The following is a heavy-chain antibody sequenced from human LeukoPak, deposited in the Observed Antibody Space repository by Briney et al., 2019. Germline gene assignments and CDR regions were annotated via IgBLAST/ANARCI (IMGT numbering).Heavy chain of an antibody. CDR1: GGPFSGYY. CDR2: INHSGST. D-gene: IGHD5-24*01. CDR3: ARGKWLQGYFDY. Sequence: SETLSLTCAVYGGPFSGYYWSWIRQPPGKGLEWIGEINHSGSTNYNPSLKSRVTISVDTSKNQFSLKLSSVTAADTAVYYCARGKWLQGYFDYWGQGTLVTVSS. V-gene: IGHV4-34*01. J-gene: IGHJ4*02.